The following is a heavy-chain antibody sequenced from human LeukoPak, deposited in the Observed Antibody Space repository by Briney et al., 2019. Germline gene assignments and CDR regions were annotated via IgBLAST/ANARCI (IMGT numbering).Heavy chain of an antibody. V-gene: IGHV3-48*03. Sequence: GGSLRLSCAASGFTCSSYEMNWVRQAPGKGLEWVSYISSSGSTIYYAGSVKGRFTISRDNAKNSLYLQMNSLRADDTAVYYCARDPAYCGGDCYSLGALDIWGQGAMVTDSS. CDR1: GFTCSSYE. CDR3: ARDPAYCGGDCYSLGALDI. D-gene: IGHD2-21*02. CDR2: ISSSGSTI. J-gene: IGHJ3*02.